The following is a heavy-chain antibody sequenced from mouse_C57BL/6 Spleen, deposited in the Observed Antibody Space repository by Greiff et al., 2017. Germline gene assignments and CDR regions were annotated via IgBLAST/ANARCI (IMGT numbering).Heavy chain of an antibody. CDR2: IYPRSGNT. V-gene: IGHV1-81*01. D-gene: IGHD2-1*01. CDR3: ARGGATYGNYVGLDY. J-gene: IGHJ2*01. Sequence: VQLQQSGAELARPGASVKLSCKASGYTFTSYGISWVKQRTGQGLEWIGEIYPRSGNTYYNEKFKGKATLTADKSSSTAYMELRSLTSEDSAVYFCARGGATYGNYVGLDYWGQGTTLTVSS. CDR1: GYTFTSYG.